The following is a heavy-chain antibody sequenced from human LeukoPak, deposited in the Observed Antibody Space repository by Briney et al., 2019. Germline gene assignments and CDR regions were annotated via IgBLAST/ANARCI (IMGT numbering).Heavy chain of an antibody. CDR2: IIPMVGVA. Sequence: SVKVSCKASGGTFSSYTISWVRQAPGQGLEWMGRIIPMVGVANYAQKFQGRVTIIADKSTSTAYMELSSLRSEGTAVYYCARDIRVDYGHYCYGMDVWGQGTTVTVPS. CDR3: ARDIRVDYGHYCYGMDV. J-gene: IGHJ6*02. D-gene: IGHD4-17*01. CDR1: GGTFSSYT. V-gene: IGHV1-69*04.